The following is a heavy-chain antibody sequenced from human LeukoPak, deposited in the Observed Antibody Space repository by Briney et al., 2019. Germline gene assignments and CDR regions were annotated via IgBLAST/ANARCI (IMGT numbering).Heavy chain of an antibody. CDR1: GFPFSTYW. D-gene: IGHD3-22*01. CDR2: IRKDGGAK. Sequence: GGSLRLSCTASGFPFSTYWMAWVRQAPGKGLDWVANIRKDGGAKFYAASVKGRFIISRDNAKNSLYLQMNNLRDEDTAVYYCASSHDSSGNDWGQGTLVTV. V-gene: IGHV3-7*01. CDR3: ASSHDSSGND. J-gene: IGHJ4*02.